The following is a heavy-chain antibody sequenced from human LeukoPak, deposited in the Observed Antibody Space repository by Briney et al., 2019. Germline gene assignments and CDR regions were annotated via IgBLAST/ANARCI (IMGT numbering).Heavy chain of an antibody. J-gene: IGHJ3*02. CDR3: AIGPGIAVAGMAFDI. CDR2: INWNGGST. CDR1: GFTFDDYG. Sequence: GGSLRLSCAASGFTFDDYGMGWVRQAPGKGLEWVSGINWNGGSTGYADSVKGRFTISRDNAKNSLYLQMNSLRAEDTALYYCAIGPGIAVAGMAFDIWGQGTMVTVSS. D-gene: IGHD6-19*01. V-gene: IGHV3-20*04.